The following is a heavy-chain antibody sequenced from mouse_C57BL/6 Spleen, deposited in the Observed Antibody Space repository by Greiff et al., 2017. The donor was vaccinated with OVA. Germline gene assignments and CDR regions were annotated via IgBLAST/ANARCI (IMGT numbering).Heavy chain of an antibody. CDR1: GYSITSGYD. CDR3: ARDGYYYGSRASGFAY. CDR2: ISYSGST. J-gene: IGHJ3*01. Sequence: EVKLQESGPGMVKPSQSLSLTCTVTGYSITSGYDWHWIRHFPGNKLEWMGYISYSGSTNYNPSLKSRISITHDTSKNHFFLKLNSVTTEDTATYYCARDGYYYGSRASGFAYWGQGTLVTVSA. D-gene: IGHD1-1*01. V-gene: IGHV3-1*01.